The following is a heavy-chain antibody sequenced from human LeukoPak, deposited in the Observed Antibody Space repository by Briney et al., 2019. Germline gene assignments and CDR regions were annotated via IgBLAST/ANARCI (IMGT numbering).Heavy chain of an antibody. CDR2: ISGSGGST. CDR1: GFTFSSYA. V-gene: IGHV3-23*01. D-gene: IGHD2-21*02. Sequence: GGSLRLSCAASGFTFSSYAMSWVRQAPGKGLEWVSAISGSGGSTYYADSVKGRFTISRDNSKNTLYLQMNSLRAEDTAVYYCAKDLLAYCGGDCESFDYWGQGTLVTVSS. CDR3: AKDLLAYCGGDCESFDY. J-gene: IGHJ4*02.